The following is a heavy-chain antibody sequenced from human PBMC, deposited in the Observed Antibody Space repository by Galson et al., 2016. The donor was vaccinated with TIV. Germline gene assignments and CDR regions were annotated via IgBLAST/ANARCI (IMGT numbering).Heavy chain of an antibody. Sequence: ISGDSVSSDSAARNWVRQSPSRGLEWLGRTYYRSRWYYDYKVSVKSRITINPDTSKNQFSLQLNSVTPEDTAVYYCTRAAGKNGASCYATCETFDIWGQGTMVTVSS. CDR1: GDSVSSDSAA. J-gene: IGHJ3*02. V-gene: IGHV6-1*01. CDR2: TYYRSRWYY. CDR3: TRAAGKNGASCYATCETFDI. D-gene: IGHD2-2*01.